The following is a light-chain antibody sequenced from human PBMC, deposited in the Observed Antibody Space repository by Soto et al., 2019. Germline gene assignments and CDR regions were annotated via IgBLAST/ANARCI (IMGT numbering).Light chain of an antibody. CDR2: GAS. V-gene: IGKV3-15*01. CDR1: QSVSTN. J-gene: IGKJ1*01. Sequence: EVVMTQTPATLSVSPGERATLSCRASQSVSTNLAWYQQKPGQAPRLLIYGASTRATGIPARFSGSGSGTEFTLPISSPQSEDFSVYYCHHYNNWPPWTFGQGTKVELK. CDR3: HHYNNWPPWT.